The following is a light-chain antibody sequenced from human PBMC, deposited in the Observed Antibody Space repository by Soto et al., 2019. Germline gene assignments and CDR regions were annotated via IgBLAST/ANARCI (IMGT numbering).Light chain of an antibody. CDR2: RNN. CDR3: AAWDDSLSKV. V-gene: IGLV1-47*01. Sequence: QSVLTQPPSASGTPGQRVTSSCSGSSSNIGSNYVYWYQQLPGTAPKLLIYRNNQRPSGVPDRFSGSKSGTSASLAISGLRSEDEADYYCAAWDDSLSKVFGGGTQLTVL. CDR1: SSNIGSNY. J-gene: IGLJ2*01.